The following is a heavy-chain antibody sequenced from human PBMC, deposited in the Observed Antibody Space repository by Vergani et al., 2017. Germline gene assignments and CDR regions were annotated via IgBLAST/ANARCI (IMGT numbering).Heavy chain of an antibody. CDR3: ARDRGIIAVAGNLVY. CDR2: INAGNGNT. Sequence: QVQLVQSGAEVKKPGASVKVSCKVSGYTFTSYAMHWVRQAPGQRLEWMGWINAGNGNTKYSQKFQGRVTITRDTSASTAYMELSSLRSEDTAVSYCARDRGIIAVAGNLVYWGQGTLVTVSS. CDR1: GYTFTSYA. J-gene: IGHJ4*02. V-gene: IGHV1-3*01. D-gene: IGHD6-19*01.